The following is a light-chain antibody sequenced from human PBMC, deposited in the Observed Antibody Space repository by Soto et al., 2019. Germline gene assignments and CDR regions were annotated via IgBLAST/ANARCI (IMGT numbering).Light chain of an antibody. Sequence: EIVMTQSPATLSVSPGERATLSCRATQSVSSNLAWYQQKPGRAPRLLIYGASTRATGIPSRFSGSGSGTEFTLTISSLQSEDFAVYYCQQYSNWPPRFGQGTKVEIK. V-gene: IGKV3-15*01. CDR2: GAS. J-gene: IGKJ1*01. CDR1: QSVSSN. CDR3: QQYSNWPPR.